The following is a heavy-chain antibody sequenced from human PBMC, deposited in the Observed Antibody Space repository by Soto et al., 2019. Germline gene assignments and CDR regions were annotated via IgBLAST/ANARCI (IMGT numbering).Heavy chain of an antibody. Sequence: GESLKISCQGSGYRFTSYWIGWVRQMHGKGLEWMGIIYPSDSETIYSPSFQGQVTISADKSISTAYLQWRSLKASDTAIYYCARHSRYCGGGSCYPNWFDPWGQGTLVTVSS. V-gene: IGHV5-51*01. CDR1: GYRFTSYW. D-gene: IGHD2-15*01. CDR3: ARHSRYCGGGSCYPNWFDP. J-gene: IGHJ5*02. CDR2: IYPSDSET.